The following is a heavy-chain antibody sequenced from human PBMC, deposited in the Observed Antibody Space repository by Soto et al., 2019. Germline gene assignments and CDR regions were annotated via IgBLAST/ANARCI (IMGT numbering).Heavy chain of an antibody. CDR3: ARLNDDHSGYPIDS. Sequence: PSETLSLKSTIYGGSNSSSSYPRGWIRQPPGKGLEWIGSIYYSGSTYYNPSLKSRVTISVDTSKNQFSLKPSSVTAADTAVYYCARLNDDHSGYPIDSWGQG. CDR1: GGSNSSSSYP. J-gene: IGHJ4*02. D-gene: IGHD3-22*01. V-gene: IGHV4-39*01. CDR2: IYYSGST.